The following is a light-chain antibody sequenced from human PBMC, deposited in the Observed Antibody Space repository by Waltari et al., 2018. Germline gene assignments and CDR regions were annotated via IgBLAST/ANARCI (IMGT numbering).Light chain of an antibody. J-gene: IGLJ3*02. CDR2: QNS. CDR3: QSADSSDTYVL. Sequence: SYELTQPPSVSVSPGHTARTPRTGAALPTQYVYWYQQKTGQAPVLGIYQNSERPSGIPERFSGSTSGTTGTLTISGVQAEDEADYYCQSADSSDTYVLFGGGTKVTVL. V-gene: IGLV3-25*03. CDR1: ALPTQY.